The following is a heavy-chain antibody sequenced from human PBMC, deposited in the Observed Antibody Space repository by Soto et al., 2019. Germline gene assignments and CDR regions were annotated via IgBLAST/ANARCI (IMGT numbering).Heavy chain of an antibody. CDR2: IYPGDSDT. CDR3: AIPYTSGHDSVFDS. CDR1: GYSFSTHW. V-gene: IGHV5-51*01. Sequence: GESLKISCKGSGYSFSTHWIGWVRQMPGKGLEWMGIIYPGDSDTRYSPSFQGQVTISADKSISTAYLQWSSLTASDTAMYYCAIPYTSGHDSVFDSWGPGTLVTVSS. J-gene: IGHJ4*02. D-gene: IGHD1-1*01.